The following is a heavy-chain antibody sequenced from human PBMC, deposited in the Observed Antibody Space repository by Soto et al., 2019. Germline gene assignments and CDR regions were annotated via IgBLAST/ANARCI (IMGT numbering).Heavy chain of an antibody. V-gene: IGHV3-74*01. CDR1: GFTFSNYW. J-gene: IGHJ3*02. CDR2: IKGDGSST. Sequence: PGGSVRLSCAASGFTFSNYWMHWVRQAPGKGLVWVSRIKGDGSSTSYADSVKGRFTISRDNAKNTLYLQMNSLRAEDTALYYCARNTGAFDIWGQGRMVTVSS. CDR3: ARNTGAFDI. D-gene: IGHD3-10*01.